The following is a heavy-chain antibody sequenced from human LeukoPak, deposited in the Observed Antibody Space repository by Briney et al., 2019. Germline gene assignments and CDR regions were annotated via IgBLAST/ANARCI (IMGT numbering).Heavy chain of an antibody. CDR2: IKKDGSEK. D-gene: IGHD3-10*01. CDR3: ARGRYYYGSGSAFDY. Sequence: GGSLRLSCAASGFTFSRYWMSWVRQAPGKGLEWVANIKKDGSEKYYADSVKGRFTISRDNAKNTLYLQMNSLRAEDTAVYYCARGRYYYGSGSAFDYWGQGTLVTVSS. J-gene: IGHJ4*02. V-gene: IGHV3-7*01. CDR1: GFTFSRYW.